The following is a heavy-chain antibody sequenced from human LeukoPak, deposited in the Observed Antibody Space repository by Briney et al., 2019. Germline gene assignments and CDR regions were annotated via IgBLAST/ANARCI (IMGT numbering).Heavy chain of an antibody. V-gene: IGHV3-30*18. D-gene: IGHD4-17*01. CDR2: ISYDGSNK. CDR1: GFTFSSYG. Sequence: PGGSLRLSCAASGFTFSSYGMHWVRQAPGKGLEWVAVISYDGSNKYYADSVKGRFTISRDNSKNTLYLQMNSLRAEDTAVYYCAKDDYGDYAGGYNWFAPWGQGTLVTVSS. J-gene: IGHJ5*02. CDR3: AKDDYGDYAGGYNWFAP.